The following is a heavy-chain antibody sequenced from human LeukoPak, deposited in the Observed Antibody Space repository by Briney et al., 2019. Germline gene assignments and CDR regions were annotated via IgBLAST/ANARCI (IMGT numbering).Heavy chain of an antibody. Sequence: SETLSLTCTVSGGSISSYYWSWIRQPAGKGLEWIGRIYTSGSTNYNPSLKSRVTMSVDTSKNQFSLKLSSVTAADTAVYHCARHDPIVGAPDAFDIWGQGTMVTVSS. V-gene: IGHV4-4*07. J-gene: IGHJ3*02. CDR2: IYTSGST. D-gene: IGHD1-26*01. CDR3: ARHDPIVGAPDAFDI. CDR1: GGSISSYY.